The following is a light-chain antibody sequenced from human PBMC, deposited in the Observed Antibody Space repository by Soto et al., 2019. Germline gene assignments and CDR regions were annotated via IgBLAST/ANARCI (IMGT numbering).Light chain of an antibody. V-gene: IGKV1-39*01. J-gene: IGKJ2*01. Sequence: DIQMTQSPSSLSASMGDRVTITCRASQSISTYLNWYQQKPGKAPKLLIYAASTLQSGVPSRFSGSGSGTDFRLTITSLQPEDIATYFCQQASSFPYTFGRGTKLEI. CDR3: QQASSFPYT. CDR1: QSISTY. CDR2: AAS.